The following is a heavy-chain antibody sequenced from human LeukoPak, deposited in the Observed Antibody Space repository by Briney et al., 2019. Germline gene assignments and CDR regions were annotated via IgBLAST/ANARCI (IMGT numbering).Heavy chain of an antibody. D-gene: IGHD2-2*01. CDR2: IYRSGST. J-gene: IGHJ1*01. V-gene: IGHV3-53*01. CDR3: ARSLGFCSSYSCKEYLEH. CDR1: GFTFSINC. Sequence: PGGSLRPPCAASGFTFSINCMSWVRQAPGKGLEWVSVIYRSGSTYYADSVKGRFTISRDNSNNTLYLQINSLRAEDTAVYYCARSLGFCSSYSCKEYLEHWGQGTLVTVSS.